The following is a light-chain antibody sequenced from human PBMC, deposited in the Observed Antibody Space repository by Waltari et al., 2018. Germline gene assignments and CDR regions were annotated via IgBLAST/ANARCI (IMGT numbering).Light chain of an antibody. J-gene: IGKJ2*02. V-gene: IGKV4-1*01. Sequence: DIVMTQSPDSLAVSLGERATNNCKSSQSVLYSSNNKNYLAWYQQKPGQPPKLLIYWASTRESWVPDRFSGSGSGTDFTLTISSLQAEDVAVYYCQQYYSTPCTFGQGTKLEIK. CDR2: WAS. CDR1: QSVLYSSNNKNY. CDR3: QQYYSTPCT.